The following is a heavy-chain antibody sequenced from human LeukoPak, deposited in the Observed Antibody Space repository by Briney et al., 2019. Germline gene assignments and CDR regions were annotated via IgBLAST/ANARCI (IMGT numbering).Heavy chain of an antibody. CDR3: ARASAGVVISRLYYYGMDV. J-gene: IGHJ6*02. CDR1: GYTFTSYY. CDR2: IIPIFGTA. V-gene: IGHV1-69*13. D-gene: IGHD3-3*01. Sequence: ASVKVSCKASGYTFTSYYMHWVRQAPGQGLEWMGGIIPIFGTANYAQKFQGRVTITADESTSTAYMELSSLRSEDTAVYYCARASAGVVISRLYYYGMDVWGQGTTVTVSS.